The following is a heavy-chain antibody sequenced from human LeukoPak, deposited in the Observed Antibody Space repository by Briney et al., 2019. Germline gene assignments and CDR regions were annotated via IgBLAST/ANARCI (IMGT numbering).Heavy chain of an antibody. CDR3: ARGGIQQWLFDY. J-gene: IGHJ4*02. CDR2: INPSGGST. CDR1: GYIFTAHY. D-gene: IGHD6-19*01. V-gene: IGHV1-46*01. Sequence: ASVKVSCKASGYIFTAHYIHWVRQAPGQGLEWMGIINPSGGSTSYAQKFQGRVTMTRDMSTSTAYMELRGLRSDDTAVYYCARGGIQQWLFDYWGQGTLVTVSS.